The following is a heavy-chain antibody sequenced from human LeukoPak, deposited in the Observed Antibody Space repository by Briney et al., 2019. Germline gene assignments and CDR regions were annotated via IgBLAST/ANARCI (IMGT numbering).Heavy chain of an antibody. CDR1: GFTFSSYA. CDR3: ARAPEPYGTGSYVDY. D-gene: IGHD3-10*01. V-gene: IGHV3-64*01. J-gene: IGHJ4*02. Sequence: GGSLRLSCAASGFTFSSYAMHWVRQAPGKGLEYVSAISSNGGSTYYANSVKSRFTISRDNSKNTLYLQMGSLRAEDTAVYYCARAPEPYGTGSYVDYWGQGTLVTVSS. CDR2: ISSNGGST.